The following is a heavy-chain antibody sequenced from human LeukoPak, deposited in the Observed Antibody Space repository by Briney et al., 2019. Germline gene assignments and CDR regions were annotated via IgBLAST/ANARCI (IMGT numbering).Heavy chain of an antibody. CDR3: ARVSVYGTNWFDP. Sequence: GGSLRLSCAASGFTFSSYWMSWVRQAPGKGLEWVANIKQDGSEKYYVDSVKGRFTISRDNAKNSLYLQMSSLRAEDTAVYYCARVSVYGTNWFDPWGQGTLVTVSS. CDR1: GFTFSSYW. D-gene: IGHD3-10*01. V-gene: IGHV3-7*01. J-gene: IGHJ5*02. CDR2: IKQDGSEK.